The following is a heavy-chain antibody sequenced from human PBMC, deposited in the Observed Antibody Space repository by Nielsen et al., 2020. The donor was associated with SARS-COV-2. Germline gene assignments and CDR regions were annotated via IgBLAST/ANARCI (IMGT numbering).Heavy chain of an antibody. Sequence: SCAISGDSVSSSSAAWNWIRQSPSRGLEWLGRTYYRSKWYNDYAVSVKSRITINPDTSKNQFSLHLNSVTPVDTAVYYCARARGAYGDYYYYYYTDVWGKGTTVTVSS. CDR2: TYYRSKWYN. V-gene: IGHV6-1*01. CDR3: ARARGAYGDYYYYYYTDV. CDR1: GDSVSSSSAA. J-gene: IGHJ6*03. D-gene: IGHD4-17*01.